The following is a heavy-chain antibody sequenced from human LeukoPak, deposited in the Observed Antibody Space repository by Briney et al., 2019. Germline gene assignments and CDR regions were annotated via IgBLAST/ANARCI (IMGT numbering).Heavy chain of an antibody. Sequence: ETLSLTCTVSGGSISSYYWSWIRQPPGKGLEWVSAISDSGGSTYYAESVKGRFTISRANSKNTLYLQMNSLRAEDTAVYYCAKVDRGSYFLDYWGQGTLVTVSS. J-gene: IGHJ4*02. CDR1: GGSISSYY. CDR2: ISDSGGST. CDR3: AKVDRGSYFLDY. V-gene: IGHV3-23*01. D-gene: IGHD1-26*01.